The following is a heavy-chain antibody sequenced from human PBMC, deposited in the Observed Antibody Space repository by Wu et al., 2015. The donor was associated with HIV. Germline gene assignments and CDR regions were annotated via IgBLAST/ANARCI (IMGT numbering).Heavy chain of an antibody. Sequence: QVQLIQSGAAMKKPGATVRISCKPSGYPFVDYYIHWVRQAPGQGLEWMGWMAPNSDVTNYAPKLQGRVTMTRDTSISTAYMELSSLRSDDTAVYYCATYGPGYNWMYKWGQGTLVTVSS. CDR2: MAPNSDVT. CDR1: GYPFVDYY. J-gene: IGHJ4*02. D-gene: IGHD1-20*01. V-gene: IGHV1-2*02. CDR3: ATYGPGYNWMYK.